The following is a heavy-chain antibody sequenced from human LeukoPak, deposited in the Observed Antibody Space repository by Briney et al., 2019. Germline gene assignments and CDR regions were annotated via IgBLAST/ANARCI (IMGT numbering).Heavy chain of an antibody. CDR1: GYIFTSYY. CDR2: INPSGGST. CDR3: ARALPHVRSGYYYYYMDV. J-gene: IGHJ6*03. V-gene: IGHV1-46*01. Sequence: ASVKVSRKASGYIFTSYYIHWVRQAPGQGLEWMGIINPSGGSTGYAQKFQGRVTMTRDTSTSTVYMELNSLRSDDTAVYHCARALPHVRSGYYYYYMDVWGKGTTVTISS. D-gene: IGHD6-25*01.